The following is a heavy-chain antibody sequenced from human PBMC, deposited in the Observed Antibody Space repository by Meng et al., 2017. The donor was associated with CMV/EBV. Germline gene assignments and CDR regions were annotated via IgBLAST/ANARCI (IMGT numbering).Heavy chain of an antibody. V-gene: IGHV3-53*01. J-gene: IGHJ4*02. CDR2: IYSGGST. Sequence: GESLKISCAASGFTVSSNYMSWVRQAPGKGLEGVSVIYSGGSTYYADSVKGRFTISRDNSKNTLYLQMNSLRAEDTAVYYCASGIAARSGWGQGTLVTVSS. D-gene: IGHD6-6*01. CDR1: GFTVSSNY. CDR3: ASGIAARSG.